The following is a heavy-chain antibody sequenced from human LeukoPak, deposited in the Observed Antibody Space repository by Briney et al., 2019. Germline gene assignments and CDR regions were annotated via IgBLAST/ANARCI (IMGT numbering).Heavy chain of an antibody. CDR3: TKGGDFTNSWYYYGMDV. J-gene: IGHJ6*02. CDR2: VSGGVGAT. CDR1: GFTFDMYA. Sequence: GGSLRLSCAASGFTFDMYAISWGRQAPGKGLEWVASVSGGVGATYYSDSVRGRFTISRDNSKKTVSLQLNSLRAEDTAVYYCTKGGDFTNSWYYYGMDVWGQGTTVIVSS. D-gene: IGHD6-13*01. V-gene: IGHV3-23*01.